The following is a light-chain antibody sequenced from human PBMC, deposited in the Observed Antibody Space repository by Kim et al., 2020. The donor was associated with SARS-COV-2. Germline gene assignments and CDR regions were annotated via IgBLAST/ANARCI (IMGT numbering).Light chain of an antibody. CDR2: DAC. Sequence: SASVGDRVTIACQAYQSNSSWLAWYQQKPGKAPKLLIYDACSLESGVPSRFSGSGSGTEFTLTISSLQPDDFATYYCQQYNSYSRTFGQGPKLEI. CDR1: QSNSSW. CDR3: QQYNSYSRT. V-gene: IGKV1-5*01. J-gene: IGKJ2*01.